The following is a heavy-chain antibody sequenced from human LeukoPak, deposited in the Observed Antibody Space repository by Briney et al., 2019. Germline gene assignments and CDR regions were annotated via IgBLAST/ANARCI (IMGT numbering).Heavy chain of an antibody. CDR1: GGSISSRSHC. D-gene: IGHD3-22*01. CDR3: AVAGVRYYDSSGLHAFDF. CDR2: MFYSGST. Sequence: SETLSLTCTVSGGSISSRSHCWGWIRQPPGRGLEWIGTMFYSGSTYYNPPLKSRVAISVDTSENQFSLELNSVTAADTAVYYCAVAGVRYYDSSGLHAFDFWGRGTMVTVSS. J-gene: IGHJ3*01. V-gene: IGHV4-39*01.